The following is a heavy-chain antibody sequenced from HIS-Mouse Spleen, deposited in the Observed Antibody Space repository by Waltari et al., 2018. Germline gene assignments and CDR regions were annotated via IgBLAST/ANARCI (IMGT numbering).Heavy chain of an antibody. J-gene: IGHJ5*02. CDR2: IYYCGST. Sequence: QVQLQESGPGLVKPSETLSLTCTASGGSISSYYWRWIRQPPGKGLEWFGYIYYCGSTNYNPSLKSRVTLSVDTSKNQFSLKLSSVTAADTAVYYCARENLAYSSGWYWFDPWGQGTLVTVSS. V-gene: IGHV4-59*01. CDR3: ARENLAYSSGWYWFDP. D-gene: IGHD6-19*01. CDR1: GGSISSYY.